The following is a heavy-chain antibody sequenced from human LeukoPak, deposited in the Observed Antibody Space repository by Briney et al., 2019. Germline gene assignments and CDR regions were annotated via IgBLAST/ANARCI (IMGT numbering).Heavy chain of an antibody. J-gene: IGHJ4*02. CDR3: ARVGVPIQLWSSFDY. CDR2: IYYSGST. D-gene: IGHD5-18*01. V-gene: IGHV4-59*01. CDR1: GCSISSYY. Sequence: PSETLSLTCTVSGCSISSYYWCWIRQPPGKGLEWIGYIYYSGSTNYNPSLKSRVTISVDTSKNQFSLKLSSVTAADSAVYYCARVGVPIQLWSSFDYWGQGTLVTVSS.